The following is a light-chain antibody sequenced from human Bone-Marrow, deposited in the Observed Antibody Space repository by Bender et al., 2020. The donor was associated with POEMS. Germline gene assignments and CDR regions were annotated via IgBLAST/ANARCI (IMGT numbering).Light chain of an antibody. J-gene: IGLJ3*02. CDR2: EVS. Sequence: QSALTQPASVSGSPGQSITISCTGTSSDVGGYNYVSWYQQHPGKAPKLMIYEVSNRPSGVSNRFSGSKSGTSATLDITGLQTGDEGDYYCGTWDSSLSGGLWVFGGGTKLTVL. CDR1: SSDVGGYNY. V-gene: IGLV2-14*01. CDR3: GTWDSSLSGGLWV.